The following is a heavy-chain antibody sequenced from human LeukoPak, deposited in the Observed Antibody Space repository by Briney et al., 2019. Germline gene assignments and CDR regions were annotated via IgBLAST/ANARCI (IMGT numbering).Heavy chain of an antibody. J-gene: IGHJ4*02. CDR2: IYPDDSRT. Sequence: GESLKISCKGSGYRFAKSRIGWVRQMPGKGLEWMGIIYPDDSRTKYSPSFQGQVTMSVDKSISTAYLQWSSLKTSDTAMYYCARPDYGSADYWGQGTLLTVSS. CDR3: ARPDYGSADY. CDR1: GYRFAKSR. V-gene: IGHV5-51*01. D-gene: IGHD3-10*01.